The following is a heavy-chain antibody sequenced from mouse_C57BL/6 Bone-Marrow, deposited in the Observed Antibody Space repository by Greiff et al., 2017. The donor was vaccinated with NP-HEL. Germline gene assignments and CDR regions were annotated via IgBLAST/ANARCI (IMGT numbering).Heavy chain of an antibody. CDR1: GYTFTDYY. CDR3: ARRHFYYGFDY. CDR2: IYPGSGNT. D-gene: IGHD1-1*01. J-gene: IGHJ2*01. V-gene: IGHV1-76*01. Sequence: QVQLQQSGAELVRPGASVKLSCKASGYTFTDYYINWVKQRPGQGLEWIARIYPGSGNTYYNEKFKGKATLTAEKSSSTAYMQLSSLTSEDSAVYFCARRHFYYGFDYWGQGTTLTVSS.